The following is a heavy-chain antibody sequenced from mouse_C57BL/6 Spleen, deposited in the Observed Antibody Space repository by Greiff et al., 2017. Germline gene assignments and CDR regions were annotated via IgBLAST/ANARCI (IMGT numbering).Heavy chain of an antibody. V-gene: IGHV1-52*01. CDR1: GYTFTSYW. CDR2: IDPSDSET. J-gene: IGHJ3*01. Sequence: QVQLQQPGAELVRPGSSVKLSCKASGYTFTSYWMHWVKQRPIQGLEWIGNIDPSDSETHYNQKFKDKATLTVDKSSSTAYMQLSSLTSEDSAVYYCASRYDGYLAYWGQGTLVTVSA. CDR3: ASRYDGYLAY. D-gene: IGHD2-3*01.